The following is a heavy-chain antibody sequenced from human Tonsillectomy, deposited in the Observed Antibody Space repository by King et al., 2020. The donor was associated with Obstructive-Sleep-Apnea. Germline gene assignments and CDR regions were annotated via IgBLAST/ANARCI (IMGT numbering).Heavy chain of an antibody. J-gene: IGHJ5*02. Sequence: QLVQSGAEVKKPGSSVKVSCKASGGTFSSYAISWVRQAPGQGLEWMGGSIPIFGTANYAQKFQGRVTITADESTRTADMELSSLRSEDTAVYYCARVGLYYYDSSGSLGWFDPWGQGTLVTVSS. CDR1: GGTFSSYA. CDR3: ARVGLYYYDSSGSLGWFDP. V-gene: IGHV1-69*01. CDR2: SIPIFGTA. D-gene: IGHD3-22*01.